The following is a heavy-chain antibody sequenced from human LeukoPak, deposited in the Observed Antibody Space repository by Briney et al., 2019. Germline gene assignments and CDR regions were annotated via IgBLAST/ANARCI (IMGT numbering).Heavy chain of an antibody. Sequence: GGSLRLSCAASGFTFSSYGMHWVRQAPGKGLEWVAVISYDGSNKYYADSVKGRFTISRDNSKNTLYLQMNSLRAEDTAVYYCAKDGPRIGGITARYFDYWGQGTLVTVSS. CDR1: GFTFSSYG. D-gene: IGHD1-7*01. V-gene: IGHV3-30*18. J-gene: IGHJ4*02. CDR2: ISYDGSNK. CDR3: AKDGPRIGGITARYFDY.